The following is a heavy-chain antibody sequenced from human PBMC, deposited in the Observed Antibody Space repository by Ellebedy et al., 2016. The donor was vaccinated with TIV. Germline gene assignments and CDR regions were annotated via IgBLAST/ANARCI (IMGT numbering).Heavy chain of an antibody. V-gene: IGHV4-4*07. CDR1: GGSISSYY. Sequence: MPSETLSLTCTVSGGSISSYYWSWIRQPAGKGLEWIGRIYTSGSTNYNPSLKSRVTMSVDTSKNQFSLKLSSVTAADTAVYYCARDRGYPQRPDSYGMDVWGQGTTVTVSS. J-gene: IGHJ6*02. CDR2: IYTSGST. D-gene: IGHD3-10*01. CDR3: ARDRGYPQRPDSYGMDV.